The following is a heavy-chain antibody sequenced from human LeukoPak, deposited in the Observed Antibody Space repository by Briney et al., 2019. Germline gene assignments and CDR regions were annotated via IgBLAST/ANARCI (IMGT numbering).Heavy chain of an antibody. Sequence: SETLSLTCTVSGYSISSGYYWGWIRPPPGKGLEWIGNIYHCGSTYYNPSLKSRVTISVDTSKNQFSLKLSSVTAADTAVYYCARVTDYYDSSGYPLGWGPNWFDPWGQGTLVTVSS. D-gene: IGHD3-22*01. V-gene: IGHV4-38-2*02. J-gene: IGHJ5*02. CDR3: ARVTDYYDSSGYPLGWGPNWFDP. CDR2: IYHCGST. CDR1: GYSISSGYY.